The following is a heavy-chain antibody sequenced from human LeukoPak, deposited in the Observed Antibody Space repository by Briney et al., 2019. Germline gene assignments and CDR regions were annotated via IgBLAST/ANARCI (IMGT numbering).Heavy chain of an antibody. D-gene: IGHD6-19*01. Sequence: SETLSLTCTVSGGSISSNNYYWGWIRQPPGRGLEWIGIIYYSGSTYYNPSLKSRVTISVDTSKNQISLKLNSVTAADTAVYYCARSLAGPRARPSDYWGQGILVTVSS. CDR3: ARSLAGPRARPSDY. J-gene: IGHJ4*02. CDR1: GGSISSNNYY. V-gene: IGHV4-39*01. CDR2: IYYSGST.